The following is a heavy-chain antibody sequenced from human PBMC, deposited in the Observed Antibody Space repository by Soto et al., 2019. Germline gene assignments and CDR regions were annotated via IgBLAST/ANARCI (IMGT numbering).Heavy chain of an antibody. D-gene: IGHD3-9*01. Sequence: RALRLHCAASGFTLSSASMSWVRQAPGKGLDWVGLIKKKTDGVTTDFAEPVRYRFAMSRDDSRNTVYLQMNSLNTEDTAVYYCNNVGRYYGVDVWGQGTTVTVSS. V-gene: IGHV3-15*01. CDR1: GFTLSSAS. CDR2: IKKKTDGVTT. CDR3: NNVGRYYGVDV. J-gene: IGHJ6*02.